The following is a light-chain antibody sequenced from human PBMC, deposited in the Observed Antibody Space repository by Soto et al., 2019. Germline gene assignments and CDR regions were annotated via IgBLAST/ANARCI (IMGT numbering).Light chain of an antibody. Sequence: QSVLTQPASVSGSPGQSITISCTGTSSDVGGYNYVSWYQQHPGKAPKLMIYEVSNRPSGVSNRFSGSKSGNTASLTISGLQAEDEADDYCSSYTSSSTRLFGNGTKVTGL. J-gene: IGLJ1*01. CDR1: SSDVGGYNY. CDR3: SSYTSSSTRL. CDR2: EVS. V-gene: IGLV2-14*01.